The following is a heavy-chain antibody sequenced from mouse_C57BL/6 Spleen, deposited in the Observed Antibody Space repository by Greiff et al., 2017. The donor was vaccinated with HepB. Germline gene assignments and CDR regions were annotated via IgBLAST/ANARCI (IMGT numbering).Heavy chain of an antibody. J-gene: IGHJ1*03. D-gene: IGHD2-3*01. CDR2: IYPGDGDT. V-gene: IGHV1-82*01. CDR1: GYAFSSSW. Sequence: QVQLKESGPELVKPGASVKISCKASGYAFSSSWMNWVKQRPGKGLEWIGRIYPGDGDTNYNGKFKGKATLTADKSSSTAYMQLSSLTSEDSAVYFCARGWIDGYSHWYFDVWGTGTTVTVSS. CDR3: ARGWIDGYSHWYFDV.